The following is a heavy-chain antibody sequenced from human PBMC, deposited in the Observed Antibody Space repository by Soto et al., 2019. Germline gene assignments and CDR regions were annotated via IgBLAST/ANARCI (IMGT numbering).Heavy chain of an antibody. J-gene: IGHJ4*02. D-gene: IGHD3-22*01. CDR3: AKYQPMTQPRPYFDY. Sequence: GGSLRLSCAASGFTFSSYAMSWVRQAPGEGLGWVSAISSSGVSTFYADSVKGRFTISRDNSRNTLYLQMNSLRAEDTAIYYCAKYQPMTQPRPYFDYWGQGTLVTVSS. V-gene: IGHV3-23*01. CDR1: GFTFSSYA. CDR2: ISSSGVST.